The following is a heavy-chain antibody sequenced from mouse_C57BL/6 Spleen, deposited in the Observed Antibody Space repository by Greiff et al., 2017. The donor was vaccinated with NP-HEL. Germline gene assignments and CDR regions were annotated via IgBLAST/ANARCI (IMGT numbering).Heavy chain of an antibody. CDR3: ARRGDGNQAWFAY. CDR1: GYTFTSYW. V-gene: IGHV1-64*01. J-gene: IGHJ3*01. CDR2: IHPNSGST. Sequence: VQLQESGAELVKPGASVKLSCKASGYTFTSYWMHWVKQRPGQGLEWIGMIHPNSGSTNYNEKFKNKATLTVDKSSSAAYMQLSSLTSEDSAVYYCARRGDGNQAWFAYWGQGTLVTVSA. D-gene: IGHD2-1*01.